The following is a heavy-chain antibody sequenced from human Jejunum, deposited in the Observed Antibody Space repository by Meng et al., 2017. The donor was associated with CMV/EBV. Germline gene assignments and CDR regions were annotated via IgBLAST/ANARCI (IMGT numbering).Heavy chain of an antibody. CDR3: ARGAGSGTFNRFDP. CDR2: INPNNGDP. CDR1: GYPVTGYS. V-gene: IGHV1-2*06. Sequence: QVQRVQSGAEVKKPGASVKVSCKASGYPVTGYSLHWVRQAPGQGLEWMGRINPNNGDPNYAQKFQGRVTMTLDRSIPTAYVALNSLTFDDTAVYYCARGAGSGTFNRFDPWGQGSLVTVSS. D-gene: IGHD3-10*01. J-gene: IGHJ5*02.